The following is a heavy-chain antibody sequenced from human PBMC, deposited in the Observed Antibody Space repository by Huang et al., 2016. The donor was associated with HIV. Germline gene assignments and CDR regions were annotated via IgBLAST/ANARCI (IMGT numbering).Heavy chain of an antibody. V-gene: IGHV1-2*02. CDR1: GYTFTDYY. CDR3: ARGPGELLDY. J-gene: IGHJ4*02. D-gene: IGHD3-16*01. Sequence: VQLVQSGAEVKKPGASVKVSCKASGYTFTDYYMHWVRQAPGTGLEWIGWINLNSGGKNYAQKVQGRVTMTRDMSISTSYMELRRLRSDDTAVYYCARGPGELLDYWGQGTLVTVSS. CDR2: INLNSGGK.